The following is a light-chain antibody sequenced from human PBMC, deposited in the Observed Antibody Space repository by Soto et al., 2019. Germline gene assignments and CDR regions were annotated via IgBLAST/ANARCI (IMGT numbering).Light chain of an antibody. CDR1: SSDVGGYNY. CDR3: CSYAGRYV. J-gene: IGLJ1*01. Sequence: QSALTQPRSVSGSPGQSVTISCTGTSSDVGGYNYVSWYQQYPGKGPKLIIYDVTKRPSGVPDRFSGSKSGSTASLTISGLQAEDEADYYCCSYAGRYVFGTGTKVTVL. CDR2: DVT. V-gene: IGLV2-11*01.